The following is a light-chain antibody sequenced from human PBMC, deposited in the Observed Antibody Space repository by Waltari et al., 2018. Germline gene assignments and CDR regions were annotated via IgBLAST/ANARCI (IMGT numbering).Light chain of an antibody. V-gene: IGKV3-20*01. CDR3: QKYGTLPAT. Sequence: CRASQSVTRTVAWDQQKPGQAPRLLIYDASSWATGIPDRFSGSGYGTDFSLTISRLEPEDFAVYYCQKYGTLPATFGQGTKVEIK. CDR1: QSVTRTV. CDR2: DAS. J-gene: IGKJ1*01.